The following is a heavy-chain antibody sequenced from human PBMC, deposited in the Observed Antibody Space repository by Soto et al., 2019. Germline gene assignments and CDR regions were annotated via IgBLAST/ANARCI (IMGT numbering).Heavy chain of an antibody. CDR3: ARAVYYDYVWGSYRYDWFDP. CDR1: GGSFSGYY. Sequence: SETLSLTCAVYGGSFSGYYLSWIRQPPGKGLEWIGEINHSGSTNYNPSLKGRVTISVDTSKNQFSLKLSSVTAADTAVYYCARAVYYDYVWGSYRYDWFDPWGQGTLVTVSS. V-gene: IGHV4-34*01. D-gene: IGHD3-16*02. J-gene: IGHJ5*02. CDR2: INHSGST.